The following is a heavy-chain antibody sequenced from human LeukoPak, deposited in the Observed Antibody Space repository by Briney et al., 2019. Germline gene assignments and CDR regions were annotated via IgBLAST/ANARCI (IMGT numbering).Heavy chain of an antibody. Sequence: VASVTVSCKASGYTFTSYGISWVRQAPGQGLEWMGWISAYNGNTNYAQKLQGRVTMTTDTSTSTAYMELRSLRSDDTAVYYCARVSGTAMVTDYYYYGMDVWGKGTTVTVSS. V-gene: IGHV1-18*04. CDR3: ARVSGTAMVTDYYYYGMDV. CDR2: ISAYNGNT. D-gene: IGHD5-18*01. J-gene: IGHJ6*04. CDR1: GYTFTSYG.